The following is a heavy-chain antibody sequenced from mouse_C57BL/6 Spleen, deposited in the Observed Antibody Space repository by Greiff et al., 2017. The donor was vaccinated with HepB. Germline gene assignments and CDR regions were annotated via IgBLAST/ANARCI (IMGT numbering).Heavy chain of an antibody. J-gene: IGHJ2*01. V-gene: IGHV3-6*01. CDR2: ISYDGSN. CDR1: GYSITSGYY. D-gene: IGHD1-1*01. CDR3: ARGITTPVGY. Sequence: DVKLQESGPGLVKPSQSLSLTCSVTGYSITSGYYWNWIRQFPGNKLEWMGYISYDGSNNYNPSLKNRISITRDTSKNQFFLKLNSVTTEDTATYDCARGITTPVGYWGQGTTLTVSS.